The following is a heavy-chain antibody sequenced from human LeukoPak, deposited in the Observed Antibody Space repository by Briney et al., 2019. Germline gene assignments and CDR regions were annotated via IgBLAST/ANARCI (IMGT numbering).Heavy chain of an antibody. D-gene: IGHD3-22*01. Sequence: SETLSLTCTVSGGSISSSSYYWGWIRQPPGKGLEWIGSIYCSGSTYYNPSLKSRVTISVDTSKNQFSLKLSSVTAADTAVYYCARTYYYDSSGYYYSQPNWFDPWGQGTLVTVSS. V-gene: IGHV4-39*07. J-gene: IGHJ5*02. CDR1: GGSISSSSYY. CDR3: ARTYYYDSSGYYYSQPNWFDP. CDR2: IYCSGST.